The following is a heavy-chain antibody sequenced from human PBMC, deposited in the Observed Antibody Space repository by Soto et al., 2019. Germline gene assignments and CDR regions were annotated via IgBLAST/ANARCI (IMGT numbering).Heavy chain of an antibody. CDR1: GFTFRNYA. CDR3: ARDQGGQSGNFIFDN. Sequence: GGSLRLSCAASGFTFRNYAMTWARQAPGKGLEWVSSLLRSGSSAYYADSVKGRFTISRDNSKNALYLQLNSLRAEDTAVYYCARDQGGQSGNFIFDNWGQGTLVTVSS. CDR2: LLRSGSSA. J-gene: IGHJ4*02. V-gene: IGHV3-23*01. D-gene: IGHD1-26*01.